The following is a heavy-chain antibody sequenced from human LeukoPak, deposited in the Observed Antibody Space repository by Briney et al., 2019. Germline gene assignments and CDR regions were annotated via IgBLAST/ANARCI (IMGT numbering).Heavy chain of an antibody. Sequence: SETLSLTCTVSGGSISSSSYYWGWIRQPPGKGLEWIGSIYYSGSTNYNPSLKSRFTISVDTSKNQFSLKLSSVTAADTAVYYCARGGGYSSGWYRGPGRNWFDPWGQGTLVTVSS. V-gene: IGHV4-39*07. D-gene: IGHD6-19*01. CDR2: IYYSGST. CDR3: ARGGGYSSGWYRGPGRNWFDP. J-gene: IGHJ5*02. CDR1: GGSISSSSYY.